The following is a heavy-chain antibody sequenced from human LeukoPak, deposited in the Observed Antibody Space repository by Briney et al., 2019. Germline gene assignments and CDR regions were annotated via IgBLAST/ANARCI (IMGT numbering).Heavy chain of an antibody. J-gene: IGHJ4*02. CDR2: ISSSSSYI. CDR1: GFTFSSYS. D-gene: IGHD6-6*01. Sequence: GGSLRLSCAASGFTFSSYSMNWVRQAPGKGLEWVSSISSSSSYIYYADSVKGRFTISRDNAKNSLYLQMNSLRAEDTAVYYCARDVAARSPRCYDYWGQGTLVTVSS. CDR3: ARDVAARSPRCYDY. V-gene: IGHV3-21*01.